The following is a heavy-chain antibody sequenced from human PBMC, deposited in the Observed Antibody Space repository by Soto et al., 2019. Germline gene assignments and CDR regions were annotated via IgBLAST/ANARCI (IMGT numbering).Heavy chain of an antibody. CDR3: AKTHYYDSSGYYGATDAFDI. Sequence: AGGSLRLSCAASGFTFSSYAMSWVRQAPGKGLELVSAISGSGGSTYYADSVKGRFTISRDNSKNTLYLQMNSLRAEDTAVYYCAKTHYYDSSGYYGATDAFDIWGQGTMVTVSS. CDR2: ISGSGGST. D-gene: IGHD3-22*01. J-gene: IGHJ3*02. CDR1: GFTFSSYA. V-gene: IGHV3-23*01.